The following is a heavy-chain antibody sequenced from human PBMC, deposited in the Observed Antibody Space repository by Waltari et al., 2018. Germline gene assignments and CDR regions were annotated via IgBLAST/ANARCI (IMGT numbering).Heavy chain of an antibody. Sequence: QVQLQESGPGLVKPSQTLSLTCTVSGGSITSGGYYWSWIRQYPGKGLEWIAYLYYSGSTSYNPSLKSRVTMSVDTSKDQFSLNLSSVTVADTAIYYCARDKGGYGTQIDPWGQGILVTVSS. J-gene: IGHJ5*02. CDR1: GGSITSGGYY. CDR3: ARDKGGYGTQIDP. V-gene: IGHV4-31*03. D-gene: IGHD2-15*01. CDR2: LYYSGST.